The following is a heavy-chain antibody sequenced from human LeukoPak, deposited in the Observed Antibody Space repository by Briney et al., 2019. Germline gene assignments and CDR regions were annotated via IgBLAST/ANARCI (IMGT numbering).Heavy chain of an antibody. V-gene: IGHV4-59*08. J-gene: IGHJ6*02. CDR1: GGSISSYY. CDR3: ARYYYGSGRPVYYGMDV. D-gene: IGHD3-10*01. Sequence: SETLSLTCTVSGGSISSYYWSWIRQPPGKGLEWIGYIHYSGSTNYNPSLKSRVTISVDTSKNQFSLKLSSVTAADTAVYYCARYYYGSGRPVYYGMDVWGQGTTVTVSS. CDR2: IHYSGST.